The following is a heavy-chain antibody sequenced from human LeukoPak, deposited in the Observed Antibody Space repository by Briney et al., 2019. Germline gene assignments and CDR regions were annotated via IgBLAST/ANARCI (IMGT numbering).Heavy chain of an antibody. CDR1: GFTFSSYA. V-gene: IGHV3-23*01. J-gene: IGHJ5*02. Sequence: GGSLRLSCAASGFTFSSYAMSWVRQAPGKGLEWVSAISGSGGSTYYADSVKGRFTISRDNSKNTQYLQMNSLRAEDTAVYYCAKGHDYGDVNWFDPWGQGTLVTVSS. CDR3: AKGHDYGDVNWFDP. D-gene: IGHD4-17*01. CDR2: ISGSGGST.